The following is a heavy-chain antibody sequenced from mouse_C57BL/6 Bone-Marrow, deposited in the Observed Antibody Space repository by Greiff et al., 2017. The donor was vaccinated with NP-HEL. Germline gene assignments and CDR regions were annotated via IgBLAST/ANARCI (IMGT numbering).Heavy chain of an antibody. CDR1: GYAFTNYL. V-gene: IGHV1-54*01. J-gene: IGHJ4*01. D-gene: IGHD4-1*02. CDR3: ARATGTGAMDY. Sequence: VKLMESGAELVRPGTSVKVSCKASGYAFTNYLIEWVKQRPGQGLEWIGVINPGSGGTNYNEKFKGKATLTADKSSSTAYMQLSSLTSEDSAVYFCARATGTGAMDYWGQGTSVTVSS. CDR2: INPGSGGT.